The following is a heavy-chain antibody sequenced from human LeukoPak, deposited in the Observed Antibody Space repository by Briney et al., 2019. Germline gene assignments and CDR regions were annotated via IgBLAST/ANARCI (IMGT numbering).Heavy chain of an antibody. CDR2: ISYDGSNK. CDR3: AGVFDWPSYYFDY. Sequence: GRSLRLSCAASGFTFSSYGMHWVRQAPGKGLEWVAVISYDGSNKYYADSVKGRFTISRDNSKNTLYLQMNSLRAEDTAVYYCAGVFDWPSYYFDYWGQGTLVTVSS. V-gene: IGHV3-30*03. CDR1: GFTFSSYG. D-gene: IGHD3-9*01. J-gene: IGHJ4*02.